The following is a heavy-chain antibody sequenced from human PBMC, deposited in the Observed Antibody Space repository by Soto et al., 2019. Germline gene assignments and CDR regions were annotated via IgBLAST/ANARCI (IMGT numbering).Heavy chain of an antibody. J-gene: IGHJ6*02. V-gene: IGHV3-21*01. CDR1: GFTFSSYS. CDR2: ISSSSSYI. CDR3: ARGFTMVRGVIGYGMDV. Sequence: GGSLRLSCAASGFTFSSYSMNWVRQAPGKGLEWVSSISSSSSYIYYADSVKGRFTISRDNAKNSLYLQMNSLRAEDTAVYYCARGFTMVRGVIGYGMDVWGQGTTVTVS. D-gene: IGHD3-10*01.